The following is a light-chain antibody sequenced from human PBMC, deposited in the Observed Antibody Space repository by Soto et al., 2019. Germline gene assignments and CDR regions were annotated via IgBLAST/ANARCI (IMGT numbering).Light chain of an antibody. J-gene: IGKJ1*01. CDR3: QQYNSYSRT. CDR1: QDISNY. CDR2: DAS. Sequence: DIQMTQSPSSLSASVGDRVTITCQASQDISNYLNWYQQKPGKAPKLLIYDASNLETGVPSRFSGSGSGTEFTLTISSLQPDDFATYYCQQYNSYSRTFGQGTKVEIK. V-gene: IGKV1-33*01.